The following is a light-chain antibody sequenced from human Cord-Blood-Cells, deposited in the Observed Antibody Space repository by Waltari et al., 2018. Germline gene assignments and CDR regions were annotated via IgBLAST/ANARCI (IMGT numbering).Light chain of an antibody. V-gene: IGLV2-23*02. Sequence: QSALTQPASVSGSPGQSITISCTGTSSVVGSYNLVSWYQQHPGKAPKLMIYEVSKRPSGGSNRFSGSKSGNTASLTISGLQAVDEADYYCCSYAGSSTLVFGGGTKLTVL. J-gene: IGLJ3*02. CDR2: EVS. CDR1: SSVVGSYNL. CDR3: CSYAGSSTLV.